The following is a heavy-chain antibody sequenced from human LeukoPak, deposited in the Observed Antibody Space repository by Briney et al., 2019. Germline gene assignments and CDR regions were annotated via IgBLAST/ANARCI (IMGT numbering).Heavy chain of an antibody. D-gene: IGHD2-8*01. CDR3: ARVSTNDRRNAFDI. V-gene: IGHV3-64*01. Sequence: AGSLRLSCAASGFTFSTYVMQWVRQAPGKGLEYVSAITGDGGYTYYANSVKGRFTISRDNSKKTLYLQMGSLRADDMAVYYCARVSTNDRRNAFDIWGQGTMVTVSS. CDR1: GFTFSTYV. CDR2: ITGDGGYT. J-gene: IGHJ3*02.